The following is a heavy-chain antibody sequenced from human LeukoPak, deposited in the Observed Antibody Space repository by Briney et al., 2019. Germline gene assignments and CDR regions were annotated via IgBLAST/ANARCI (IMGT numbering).Heavy chain of an antibody. CDR1: GFTFSSYS. J-gene: IGHJ4*02. Sequence: GGSLRLSCAASGFTFSSYSMNWVRQAPWKGLEWVSSISSSSSYIYYADSVKGRFTISRDNAKNSLYLQMNSLRAEDTAVYYCAREEGGNGIDYWGQGTLVTVSS. D-gene: IGHD4-23*01. CDR3: AREEGGNGIDY. V-gene: IGHV3-21*01. CDR2: ISSSSSYI.